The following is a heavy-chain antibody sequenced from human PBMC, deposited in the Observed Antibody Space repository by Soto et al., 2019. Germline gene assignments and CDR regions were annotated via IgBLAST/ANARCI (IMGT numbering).Heavy chain of an antibody. Sequence: EVPLVESGGGLVQPGGSLRLSCVASGIPVSSNYMTWVRQAPGKGLEWVSVLHSGGDTYYANSVKGRFTISRHDSTNTWFLQMNSLTGEDTAVYYCARDGPYYYASRMDVWGQGTTVTVSS. CDR3: ARDGPYYYASRMDV. J-gene: IGHJ6*02. CDR1: GIPVSSNY. CDR2: LHSGGDT. D-gene: IGHD3-10*01. V-gene: IGHV3-53*04.